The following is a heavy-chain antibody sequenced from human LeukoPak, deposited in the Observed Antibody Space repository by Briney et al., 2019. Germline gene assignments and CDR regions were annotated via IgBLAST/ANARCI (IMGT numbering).Heavy chain of an antibody. D-gene: IGHD2-8*01. J-gene: IGHJ4*02. V-gene: IGHV4-61*08. CDR3: ARLELMVFDY. CDR2: IYYSGST. CDR1: GGSISSGGYY. Sequence: SETLSLTCTVSGGSISSGGYYWSWIRQHPGKGLEWIGYIYYSGSTNYNPSLKSRVTISVDTSKNQFSLKLSSVTAADTAVYYCARLELMVFDYWGQGTLVTVSS.